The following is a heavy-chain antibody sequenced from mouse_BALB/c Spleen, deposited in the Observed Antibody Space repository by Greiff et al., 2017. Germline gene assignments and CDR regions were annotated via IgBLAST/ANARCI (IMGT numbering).Heavy chain of an antibody. J-gene: IGHJ2*01. V-gene: IGHV1-4*01. D-gene: IGHD1-1*01. CDR3: ARAFFTTVVAGDFDY. CDR2: INPSSGYT. Sequence: QVHVKQSGAELARPGASVKMSCKASGYTFTSYTMHWVKQRPGQGLEWIGYINPSSGYTNYNQKFKDKATLTADKSSSTAYMQLSSLTSEDSAVYYCARAFFTTVVAGDFDYWGQGTTLTVSS. CDR1: GYTFTSYT.